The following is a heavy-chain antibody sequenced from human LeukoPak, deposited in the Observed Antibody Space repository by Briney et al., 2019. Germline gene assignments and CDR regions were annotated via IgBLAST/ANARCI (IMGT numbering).Heavy chain of an antibody. CDR1: GFIFSNYD. CDR2: ISSSNTTV. D-gene: IGHD3-9*01. Sequence: GGSLRLSCAASGFIFSNYDMNWVRQAPGKGLEWISYISSSNTTVYYADSVKGRFTISRDNAKNSLYLQMSSLRVEDTAVYYCARAPPVLRYFHWLSNYYYMDVWGKGTTVTISS. V-gene: IGHV3-48*01. CDR3: ARAPPVLRYFHWLSNYYYMDV. J-gene: IGHJ6*03.